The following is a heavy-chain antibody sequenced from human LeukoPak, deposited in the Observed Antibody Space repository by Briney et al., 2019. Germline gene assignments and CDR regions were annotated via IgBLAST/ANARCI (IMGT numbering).Heavy chain of an antibody. Sequence: GASVKVSCKASGGTFSSYAISWVRQAPGQGLEWMGGIIPIFGTANYAQKFQGRVTITADESTSTAYMELSSLRSEDTAVYYCARGETTVTNLGAFDIWGQGTMVTVSS. J-gene: IGHJ3*02. V-gene: IGHV1-69*13. D-gene: IGHD4-17*01. CDR1: GGTFSSYA. CDR2: IIPIFGTA. CDR3: ARGETTVTNLGAFDI.